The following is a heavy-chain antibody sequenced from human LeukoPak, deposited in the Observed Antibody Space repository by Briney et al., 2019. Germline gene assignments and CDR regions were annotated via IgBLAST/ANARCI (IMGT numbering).Heavy chain of an antibody. D-gene: IGHD1-26*01. J-gene: IGHJ4*02. CDR3: TRDQRGSWLTPPFDY. CDR2: IRSKAYGGTT. Sequence: PGGTLRLSCAASGFTFSIYGMSWFRQAPGKGLEWVGFIRSKAYGGTTEYAASVEGRFTISRDDSKSIAYLQMNSLKTEDTAVYYCTRDQRGSWLTPPFDYWGQGTLVTVSS. CDR1: GFTFSIYG. V-gene: IGHV3-49*03.